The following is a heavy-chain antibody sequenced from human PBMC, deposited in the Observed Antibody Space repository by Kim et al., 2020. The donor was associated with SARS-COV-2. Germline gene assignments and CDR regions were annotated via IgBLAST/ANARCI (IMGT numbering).Heavy chain of an antibody. V-gene: IGHV4-59*01. Sequence: SETLSLTCTVSGGSISSDYWSWIRQPPGKGLEWIGYIYYSGSTNYNPSLKSRVTISVDTSKNQFSLKLSSVTAADTAVYYCARVPQLVGRWGFRRYYFDYLGQGTLVT. CDR1: GGSISSDY. CDR3: ARVPQLVGRWGFRRYYFDY. J-gene: IGHJ4*02. D-gene: IGHD6-13*01. CDR2: IYYSGST.